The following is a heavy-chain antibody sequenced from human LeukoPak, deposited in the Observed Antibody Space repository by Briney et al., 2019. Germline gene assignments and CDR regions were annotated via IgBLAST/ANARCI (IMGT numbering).Heavy chain of an antibody. CDR3: ARDARYCSSTSCPYYFDY. J-gene: IGHJ4*02. V-gene: IGHV4-34*01. CDR1: GGSFSGYY. D-gene: IGHD2-2*01. Sequence: PSETLSLTCAVYGGSFSGYYWSWVRQPPGKGLEWIGEINHSGSTDYNPSLKSRVTVSVDTSKNQFSLKLSSVTAADTAVYYCARDARYCSSTSCPYYFDYWGQGTLVTVSS. CDR2: INHSGST.